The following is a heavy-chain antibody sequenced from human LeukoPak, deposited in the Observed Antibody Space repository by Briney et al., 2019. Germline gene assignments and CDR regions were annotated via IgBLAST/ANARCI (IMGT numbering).Heavy chain of an antibody. CDR2: IYSGGNT. CDR3: ATRVSTSRSFDY. V-gene: IGHV3-53*01. CDR1: GFIVSNNY. J-gene: IGHJ4*02. Sequence: GGSLRLSCAPSGFIVSNNYMTWVRRAPGKGLEWVSVIYSGGNTYYADSVKGRFTISRDNSKSTLYLQMNSLRAEDTAVYYCATRVSTSRSFDYWGQGTLVTVSS.